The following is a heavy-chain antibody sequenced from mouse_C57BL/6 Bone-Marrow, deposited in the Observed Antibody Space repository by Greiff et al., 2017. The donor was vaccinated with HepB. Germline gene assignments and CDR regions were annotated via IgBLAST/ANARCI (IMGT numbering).Heavy chain of an antibody. CDR3: ARQRGYDYEAY. V-gene: IGHV5-6*01. CDR1: GFTFSSYG. D-gene: IGHD2-4*01. CDR2: ISSGGSYT. Sequence: EVMLVESGGDLVKPGGSLKLSCAASGFTFSSYGMSWVRQTPDKRLEWVATISSGGSYTYYPDSVKGRFTISRDNAKNTLYLQMSSLKSEDTAMYYGARQRGYDYEAYWGQGTLVTVSA. J-gene: IGHJ3*01.